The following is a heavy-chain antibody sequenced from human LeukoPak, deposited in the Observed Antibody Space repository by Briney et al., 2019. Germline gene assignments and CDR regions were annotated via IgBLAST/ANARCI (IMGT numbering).Heavy chain of an antibody. J-gene: IGHJ4*02. D-gene: IGHD3-16*01. V-gene: IGHV3-23*01. CDR2: ISGSGDNT. Sequence: GGSLRLSCAASGFTFSNYAMSWVRQAPGKGLEWVSAISGSGDNTYYADSVRGRFTISRDNSKTTVYLQMNSLRVEGTAIYYCAKHGLRSGTYVIDYWGQGTLVTVSS. CDR1: GFTFSNYA. CDR3: AKHGLRSGTYVIDY.